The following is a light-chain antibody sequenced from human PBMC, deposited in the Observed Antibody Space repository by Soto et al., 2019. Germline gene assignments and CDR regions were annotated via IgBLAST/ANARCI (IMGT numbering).Light chain of an antibody. CDR2: GAS. CDR3: QQYNDWPLT. J-gene: IGKJ4*01. V-gene: IGKV3-15*01. Sequence: EIVMTQSPATLSAPPGERATLSCRASQSVSSSLAWYQQKPGQAPRLLIYGASTRATGIPARFSGSGSGTEFTLTISSLQSEDFAVYYCQQYNDWPLTFGGGTKVEIK. CDR1: QSVSSS.